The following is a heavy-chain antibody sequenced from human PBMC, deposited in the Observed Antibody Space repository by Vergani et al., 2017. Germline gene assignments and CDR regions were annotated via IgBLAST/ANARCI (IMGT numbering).Heavy chain of an antibody. D-gene: IGHD6-6*01. Sequence: QVQLVESGGGVVQPGRSLRLSCAASGFTFSSYAMHWVRQAPGKGLEWVAVISYDGSNKYYADSVKGRFTISRDNSKNTLYLQMNSLRAEYTAVYYCARDRAARHPLYYYYGMDVWGQGTTVTVSS. CDR2: ISYDGSNK. V-gene: IGHV3-30*01. J-gene: IGHJ6*02. CDR1: GFTFSSYA. CDR3: ARDRAARHPLYYYYGMDV.